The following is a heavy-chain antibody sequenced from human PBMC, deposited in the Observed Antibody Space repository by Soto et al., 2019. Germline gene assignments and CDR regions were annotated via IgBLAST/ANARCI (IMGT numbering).Heavy chain of an antibody. CDR3: ARPRLLEQATDAFDI. CDR2: VYYTGST. D-gene: IGHD3-10*01. J-gene: IGHJ3*02. V-gene: IGHV4-59*01. Sequence: QVQLQESGPGLVKPSETLSLTCNVSGGSLRSYYWSWIRQPPGKGLEWIGYVYYTGSTNYNPSLKSRVTMSLDSSKDQFSLRLSSVTAADTAVYYCARPRLLEQATDAFDIWGPGTMVTVSS. CDR1: GGSLRSYY.